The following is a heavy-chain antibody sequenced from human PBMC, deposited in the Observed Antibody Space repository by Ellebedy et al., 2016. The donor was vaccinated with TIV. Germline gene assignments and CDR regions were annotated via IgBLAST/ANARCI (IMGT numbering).Heavy chain of an antibody. Sequence: GESLKISXAASGFTFSSYAMSWVRQAPGKGLEWVSAISGSGGSTYYADSVKGRFTISRDNSKNTLYLQMNSLRAEDTAVYYCAIIVPPYYYGSGSPGYWGQGTLVTVSS. V-gene: IGHV3-23*01. J-gene: IGHJ4*02. CDR2: ISGSGGST. D-gene: IGHD3-10*01. CDR1: GFTFSSYA. CDR3: AIIVPPYYYGSGSPGY.